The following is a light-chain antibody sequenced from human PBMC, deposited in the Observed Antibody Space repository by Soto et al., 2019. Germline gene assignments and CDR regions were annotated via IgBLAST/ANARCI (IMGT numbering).Light chain of an antibody. Sequence: EIVLTQSPATLSLSPEERATLSCRASQSVYSFLAWYQQKPGQAPRLLIYDASDRATGIPARFSGNGSGTDFTLTISSLEPGDFAVYYCQLRRLWPLTFGGGTKVE. CDR2: DAS. CDR3: QLRRLWPLT. V-gene: IGKV3-11*01. CDR1: QSVYSF. J-gene: IGKJ4*01.